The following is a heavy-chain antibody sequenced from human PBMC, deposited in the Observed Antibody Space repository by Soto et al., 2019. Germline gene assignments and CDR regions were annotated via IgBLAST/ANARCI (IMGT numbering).Heavy chain of an antibody. CDR2: VYRTGAT. D-gene: IGHD2-2*01. CDR3: ARDSYAMSSFALDV. J-gene: IGHJ6*02. V-gene: IGHV4-30-2*06. CDR1: GYSISSGGFP. Sequence: QLQLQESGSGLVETAQTLSLTCIVSGYSISSGGFPWTWIRQSTGKGLEWIGYVYRTGATSYNPSLESRASISVDTSRNQFSLKLMSVTHADSAVYFCARDSYAMSSFALDVWGRGTAVTVSS.